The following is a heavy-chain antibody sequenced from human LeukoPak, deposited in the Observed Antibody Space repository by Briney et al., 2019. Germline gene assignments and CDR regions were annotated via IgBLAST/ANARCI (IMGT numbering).Heavy chain of an antibody. Sequence: SETLSLTCTVSGGSIFSYYWSWIRQPPGKGLEWMGYIYYSGSTNYNPSLKSRVTISVDTSKDQFSLRVSSVTAADTAVYYCARHLNNCGDDCYIFDYWGQGTLVTVSS. D-gene: IGHD2-21*01. V-gene: IGHV4-59*08. CDR1: GGSIFSYY. CDR2: IYYSGST. CDR3: ARHLNNCGDDCYIFDY. J-gene: IGHJ4*02.